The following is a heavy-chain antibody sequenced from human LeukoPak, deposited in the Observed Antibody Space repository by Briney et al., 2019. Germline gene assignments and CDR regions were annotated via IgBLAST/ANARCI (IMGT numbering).Heavy chain of an antibody. CDR3: ARVACSGGSCFPDY. CDR1: GYTFTSYA. J-gene: IGHJ4*02. D-gene: IGHD2-15*01. CDR2: INAGNGNT. V-gene: IGHV1-3*03. Sequence: GASVKVSCKASGYTFTSYAMHWVRQAPGQRLEWMGWINAGNGNTKYSQEFQGRVTITRDTSASTAYMELSSLRSEDMAVYYCARVACSGGSCFPDYWGQGTLVTVSS.